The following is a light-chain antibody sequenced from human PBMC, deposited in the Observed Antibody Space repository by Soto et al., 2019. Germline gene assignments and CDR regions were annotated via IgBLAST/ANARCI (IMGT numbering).Light chain of an antibody. V-gene: IGLV2-14*03. CDR2: DVS. Sequence: QSVLTQPASVSGSPGQSITISCTGTSSDVGGYNYVSWYQHHPGKAPKLIIYDVSNRPSGVSIRFSGSKSDNTASLTISGLHPEDEADYHCSSYTTSNTRQILLGTGTNVTF. CDR3: SSYTTSNTRQIL. CDR1: SSDVGGYNY. J-gene: IGLJ1*01.